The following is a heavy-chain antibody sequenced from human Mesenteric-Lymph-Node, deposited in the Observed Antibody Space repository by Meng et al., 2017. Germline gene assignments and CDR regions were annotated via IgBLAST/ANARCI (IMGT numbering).Heavy chain of an antibody. CDR1: GGSISSYY. Sequence: SETLSLTCTVSGGSISSYYWSWIRQPPGKGLEWIGYIYYSGSTYYNPSLKSRVTISVDTSKNQFSLKLSSVTAADTAVYYCARVRGKGIVVVPAAMGSFDYWGQGTLVTVSS. CDR2: IYYSGST. CDR3: ARVRGKGIVVVPAAMGSFDY. J-gene: IGHJ4*02. V-gene: IGHV4-59*12. D-gene: IGHD2-2*01.